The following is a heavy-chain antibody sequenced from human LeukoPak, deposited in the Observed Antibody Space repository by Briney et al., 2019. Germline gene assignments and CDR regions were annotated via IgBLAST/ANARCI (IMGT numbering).Heavy chain of an antibody. V-gene: IGHV1-2*06. CDR1: GYTFTGYY. CDR2: INPNSGGT. D-gene: IGHD3-10*01. J-gene: IGHJ4*02. CDR3: ARAGRITMVRGVKGDDY. Sequence: ASVKVSCKASGYTFTGYYMHWVRQAPGQGLGWMGRINPNSGGTNYAQKFQGRVTMTRDTSISTAYMELSRLRSDDTAVYYCARAGRITMVRGVKGDDYWGQGTLVTVSS.